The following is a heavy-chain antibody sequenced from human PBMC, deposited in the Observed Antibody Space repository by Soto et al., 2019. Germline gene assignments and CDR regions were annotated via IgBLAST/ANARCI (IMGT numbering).Heavy chain of an antibody. J-gene: IGHJ6*02. Sequence: ASVKVSCKASGYTFTSYYMHWVRQAPGQGLEWMGIINPSGGSTSYAQKFQGRVTMTRDTSTSTVYMELSSLRSEDTAVYYCASEVTPKARHYHGMDVWGQGTTVTVSS. V-gene: IGHV1-46*01. CDR3: ASEVTPKARHYHGMDV. CDR1: GYTFTSYY. CDR2: INPSGGST.